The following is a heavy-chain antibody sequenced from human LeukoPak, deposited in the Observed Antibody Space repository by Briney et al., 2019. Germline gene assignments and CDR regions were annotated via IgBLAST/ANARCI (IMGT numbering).Heavy chain of an antibody. D-gene: IGHD3-22*01. J-gene: IGHJ5*02. CDR1: GFTFSSYW. CDR3: AKKSSSSGFSYEA. Sequence: GGSLRLSCAASGFTFSSYWMSWVRQAPGKGLEWVANIKQDGSEKYYVDSVKGRFTISRDNAKNSLYLQMNSLRAEDTAVYYCAKKSSSSGFSYEAWGQGTLVTVS. CDR2: IKQDGSEK. V-gene: IGHV3-7*01.